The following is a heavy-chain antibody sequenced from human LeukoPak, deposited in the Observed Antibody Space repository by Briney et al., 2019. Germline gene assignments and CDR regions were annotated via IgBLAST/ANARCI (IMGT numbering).Heavy chain of an antibody. V-gene: IGHV4-59*01. CDR3: ARGIYDRSGFSYYYYHMDV. CDR2: IYYRGNT. J-gene: IGHJ6*03. Sequence: PSETLSLTCFVSGGSISSYYWSWIRQPPGKGLEWIWYIYYRGNTNYNPSLKSRVTISLDTSKNQFSLRLSSVTAADTAVYHCARGIYDRSGFSYYYYHMDVWGKGTTVTVSS. D-gene: IGHD3-22*01. CDR1: GGSISSYY.